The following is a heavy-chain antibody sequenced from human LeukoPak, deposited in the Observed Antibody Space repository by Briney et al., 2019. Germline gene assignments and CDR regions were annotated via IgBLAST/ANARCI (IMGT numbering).Heavy chain of an antibody. CDR1: GYTFTSYA. D-gene: IGHD6-19*01. CDR3: ARENSGWYPGDYYCGMDG. V-gene: IGHV1-3*01. Sequence: GASVKVSCKPSGYTFTSYAMHWVRQAPGQRLEWMGWVNAGNGSTKYSQKFQGRVTITKDTSASTAYMELSSLRSEDTAVYYCARENSGWYPGDYYCGMDGWGQGTTVTVSS. J-gene: IGHJ6*02. CDR2: VNAGNGST.